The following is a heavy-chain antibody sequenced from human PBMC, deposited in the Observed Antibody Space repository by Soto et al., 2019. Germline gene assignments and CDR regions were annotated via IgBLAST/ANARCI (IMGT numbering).Heavy chain of an antibody. CDR3: AKPDPSVSFNDY. CDR1: GFTFSSYA. CDR2: ISGSGGST. Sequence: GGSLRLSCAASGFTFSSYAMGWVRRAPGKGLEWVSTISGSGGSTYYAASVKGRFTISRDSSKNTLYLQMSSLRAEDTAVYYCAKPDPSVSFNDYWCQGTLVNVSS. J-gene: IGHJ4*02. D-gene: IGHD2-2*01. V-gene: IGHV3-23*01.